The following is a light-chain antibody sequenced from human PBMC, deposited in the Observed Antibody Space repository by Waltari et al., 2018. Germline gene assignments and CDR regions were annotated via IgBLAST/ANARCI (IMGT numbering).Light chain of an antibody. V-gene: IGKV3-20*01. J-gene: IGKJ1*01. CDR1: QGVTNNY. CDR3: QQFSGSPWT. Sequence: IVLTQSPVTLSLSPGERATLSFRAIQGVTNNYLAWYQQKPGQAPRLLSYDVSRRATGMRERFSGSGSGTDFTLTISRLEPEDFAVYFCQQFSGSPWTFGQGTRVEIK. CDR2: DVS.